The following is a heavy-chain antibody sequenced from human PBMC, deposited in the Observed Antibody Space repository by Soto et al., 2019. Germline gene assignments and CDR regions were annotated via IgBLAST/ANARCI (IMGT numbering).Heavy chain of an antibody. CDR3: ASCESGYNYGLRPYYCMDF. J-gene: IGHJ6*02. CDR1: GGSSSSYY. CDR2: IYYSGRT. Sequence: SGTLSLTCAVSGGSSSSYYWSWIRQPPGKGLEWIGYIYYSGRTNYSASLKSRIIISLDTSKKQFSLKVRSVTAADTPVYYCASCESGYNYGLRPYYCMDFWGPGTTVTVSS. D-gene: IGHD5-18*01. V-gene: IGHV4-59*01.